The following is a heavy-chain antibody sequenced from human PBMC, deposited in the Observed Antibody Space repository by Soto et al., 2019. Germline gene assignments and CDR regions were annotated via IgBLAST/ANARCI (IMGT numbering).Heavy chain of an antibody. V-gene: IGHV4-59*01. CDR3: ASDQGGEFLKVSGMDV. Sequence: QVQLQESGPGLVKPSETLSLTCTVSGDSISRYYWSWIRLSPGKRLEWIGYIYYSGETNYNPSVPSRVTISVDRTKNQFSLKLSSVTAADTAVYYCASDQGGEFLKVSGMDVWGQGNTVSVSS. CDR2: IYYSGET. CDR1: GDSISRYY. J-gene: IGHJ6*02. D-gene: IGHD3-10*01.